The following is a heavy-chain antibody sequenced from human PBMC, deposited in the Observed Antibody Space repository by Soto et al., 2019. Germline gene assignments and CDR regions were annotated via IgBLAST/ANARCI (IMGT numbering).Heavy chain of an antibody. CDR1: GGAICRYS. CDR2: IYTRWST. CDR3: PRESASGYTDYYYYGMDA. J-gene: IGHJ6*02. D-gene: IGHD3-22*01. V-gene: IGHV4-4*07. Sequence: SDTLSPTCPASGGAICRYSWSWIRQPTGKGLEWIGGIYTRWSTNYNPSLNSRVTMSVDTPKNQFSPKLSSVTAADTAVYYCPRESASGYTDYYYYGMDAWGQGTTVT.